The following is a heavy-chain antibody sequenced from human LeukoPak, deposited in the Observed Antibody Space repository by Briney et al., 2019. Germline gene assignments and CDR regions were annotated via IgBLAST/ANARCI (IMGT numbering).Heavy chain of an antibody. CDR2: IYSSGST. CDR1: GGSISSYY. J-gene: IGHJ4*02. V-gene: IGHV4-59*08. Sequence: ETLSLTCTVSGGSISSYYWSWIRQPPGKGLEWIGYIYSSGSTNYNPSLKSRVTISVDTSKNQFSLNLSSVTAADTAVYYCAXXGCIAVAGTGRCFFDYWGQGTLVTVSS. CDR3: AXXGCIAVAGTGRCFFDY. D-gene: IGHD6-19*01.